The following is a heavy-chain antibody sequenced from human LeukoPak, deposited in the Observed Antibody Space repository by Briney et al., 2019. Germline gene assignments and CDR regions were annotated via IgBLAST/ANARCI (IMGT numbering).Heavy chain of an antibody. J-gene: IGHJ5*02. CDR1: GYTFSSYG. CDR3: PRDSGGYYTITSCQNWFDP. V-gene: IGHV1-18*01. Sequence: ASVKVSCKASGYTFSSYGISWGRQAPGQGLEWMGWFSPFNGNTNYAQTLQGRSTLPTNTPTNTAYIHVRDLGSDHTAGNYFPRDSGGYYTITSCQNWFDPWGQGTLVTVSS. D-gene: IGHD2-2*01. CDR2: FSPFNGNT.